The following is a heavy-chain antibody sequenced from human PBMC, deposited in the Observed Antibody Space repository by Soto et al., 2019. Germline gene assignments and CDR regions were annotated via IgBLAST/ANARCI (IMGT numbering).Heavy chain of an antibody. CDR1: GGSIISSNW. CDR2: IYHSGST. V-gene: IGHV4-4*02. Sequence: SETLSLTCAVSGGSIISSNWWSWGRQPPGKGLEWIGEIYHSGSTNYNPSLKSRVTISVDKSKNQFSLKLSSVTAADTAVYYCARCAAAAGHSPGWFDPWGQGALVTVSS. D-gene: IGHD6-13*01. J-gene: IGHJ5*02. CDR3: ARCAAAAGHSPGWFDP.